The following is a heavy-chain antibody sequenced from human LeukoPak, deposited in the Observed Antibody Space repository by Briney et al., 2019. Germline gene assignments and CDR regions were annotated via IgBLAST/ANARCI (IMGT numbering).Heavy chain of an antibody. CDR3: ARRRYYYDSSGYPSNGFDY. J-gene: IGHJ4*02. D-gene: IGHD3-22*01. Sequence: GESLKISCRGSGYSFTSYWIGWVRQTAAKGLEWMGFIYPGDPDTRYSPAFQGQVTISADKSISTAYLQWSSLEASDTAMYYCARRRYYYDSSGYPSNGFDYWGQGTLVTVSS. V-gene: IGHV5-51*01. CDR2: IYPGDPDT. CDR1: GYSFTSYW.